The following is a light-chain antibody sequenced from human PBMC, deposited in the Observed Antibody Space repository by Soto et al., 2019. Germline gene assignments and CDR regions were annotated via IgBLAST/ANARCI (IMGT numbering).Light chain of an antibody. J-gene: IGLJ1*01. V-gene: IGLV1-40*01. Sequence: SVLTQPPSVSGAPGQRVTISCTGSSSNIGAGYDVHWYQQLPGTAPKLLIYGNSNRPSGVPDRFSGSKSGTSASLAITGLQAEDEVDYYCQSYDSSLSGYYVFGTGTKVTVL. CDR1: SSNIGAGYD. CDR2: GNS. CDR3: QSYDSSLSGYYV.